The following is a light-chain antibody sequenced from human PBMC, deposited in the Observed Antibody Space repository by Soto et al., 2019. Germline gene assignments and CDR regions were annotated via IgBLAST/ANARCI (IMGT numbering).Light chain of an antibody. CDR1: SSDVGRYNL. CDR3: CSYAGSSTSHGV. CDR2: EVS. V-gene: IGLV2-23*02. J-gene: IGLJ2*01. Sequence: QSALTQPASVSGYPGQSITISCTGTSSDVGRYNLVSWYQQHPGKAPKLMIYEVSKRPSGVSNRFSGSKSGNTATLPFSGLQAEDEADYYGCSYAGSSTSHGVVGGGTQLTVL.